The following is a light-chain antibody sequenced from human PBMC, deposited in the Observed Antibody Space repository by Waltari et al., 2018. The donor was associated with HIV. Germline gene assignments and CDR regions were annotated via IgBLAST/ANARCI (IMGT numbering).Light chain of an antibody. CDR2: QDN. J-gene: IGLJ1*01. CDR3: RAWDSSLYV. V-gene: IGLV3-1*01. Sequence: SYDLTQPPSVSVSPGQTASITCSGDKLGDKYASWYQQKPGQSPVLVIYQDNKRPAGSPERFSGSHSGNTATLTISATHAMDEAEYYCRAWDSSLYVFGSGTNVTGL. CDR1: KLGDKY.